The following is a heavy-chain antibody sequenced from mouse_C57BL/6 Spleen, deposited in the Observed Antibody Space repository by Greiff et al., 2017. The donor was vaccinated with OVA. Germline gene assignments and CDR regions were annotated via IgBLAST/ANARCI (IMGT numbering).Heavy chain of an antibody. J-gene: IGHJ3*01. Sequence: VKLQESGAELVKPGASVKISCKASGYAFSSYWMNWVKQRPGKGLEWIGQIYPGDGDTNYNGKFKGKATLTADKSSSTAYMQLSSLTSEDSAVYFGARRGGSSSAWFAYWGQGTLVTVSA. CDR1: GYAFSSYW. V-gene: IGHV1-80*01. CDR2: IYPGDGDT. D-gene: IGHD1-1*01. CDR3: ARRGGSSSAWFAY.